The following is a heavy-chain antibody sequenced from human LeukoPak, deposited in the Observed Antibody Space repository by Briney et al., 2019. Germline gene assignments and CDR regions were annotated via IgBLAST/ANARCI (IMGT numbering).Heavy chain of an antibody. Sequence: KSGPTLFNPTPTLTLTCTFSGFSLRISGMYVTWIRQPPGKALEWLAPNDWDDDKYYSTSLKTRLTISKDTSKNQVVLTMTNMDPVDTATYYCARTSSFTLIRGLDQWGQGTLVTVSS. J-gene: IGHJ4*02. V-gene: IGHV2-70*01. CDR2: NDWDDDK. D-gene: IGHD3-10*01. CDR1: GFSLRISGMY. CDR3: ARTSSFTLIRGLDQ.